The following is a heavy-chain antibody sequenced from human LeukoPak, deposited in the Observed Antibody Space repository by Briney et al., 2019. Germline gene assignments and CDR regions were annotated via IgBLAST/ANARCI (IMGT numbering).Heavy chain of an antibody. J-gene: IGHJ3*02. CDR2: IYYSGST. D-gene: IGHD4-23*01. CDR1: GGSISSYY. CDR3: VRVLYGGNYGDAFDI. Sequence: SETLSLTCTVSGGSISSYYWSWIRQPPGKGLEWIGYIYYSGSTNYNPSLKSRVTISVDTSKNQFSLKLSSVTAADTAVYYCVRVLYGGNYGDAFDIWGQGTMVTVSS. V-gene: IGHV4-59*01.